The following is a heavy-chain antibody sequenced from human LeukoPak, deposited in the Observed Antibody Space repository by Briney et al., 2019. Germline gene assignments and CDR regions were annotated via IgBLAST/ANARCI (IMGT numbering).Heavy chain of an antibody. CDR1: GYTFTGYY. D-gene: IGHD3-22*01. J-gene: IGHJ4*02. V-gene: IGHV1-2*02. Sequence: GASVKVSCKASGYTFTGYYMHWVRQAPGQGLEWMGWINPYTGVTNDAQKFQGRVSLTGDTSVSTAYMELSRLRSDDTAVYYCARDLGRGEYDSSAYYPTLEYFFDYWGQGTLVTVSS. CDR2: INPYTGVT. CDR3: ARDLGRGEYDSSAYYPTLEYFFDY.